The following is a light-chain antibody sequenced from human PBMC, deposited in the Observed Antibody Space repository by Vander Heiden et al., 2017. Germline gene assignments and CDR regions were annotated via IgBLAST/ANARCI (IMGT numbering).Light chain of an antibody. CDR1: QGISSY. CDR2: AAS. V-gene: IGKV1-8*01. CDR3: QQEYSYLYT. Sequence: AIRITQSPSSLSASTGDRVTITCRASQGISSYLAWYQQKPGKAPKLLIYAASTLQSGVPSRFSGSGSGTDFTLTISCLQSEDFATYYCQQEYSYLYTFGQGTKMEIK. J-gene: IGKJ2*01.